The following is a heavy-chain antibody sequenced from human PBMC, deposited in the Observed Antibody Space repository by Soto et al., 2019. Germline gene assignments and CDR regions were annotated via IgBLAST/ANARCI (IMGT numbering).Heavy chain of an antibody. CDR2: VHPSGST. J-gene: IGHJ6*02. CDR1: SASLFNHY. D-gene: IGHD5-18*01. Sequence: SETLSLTCAVFSASLFNHYCACIRQSPYKWLEWIGEVHPSGSTDYNPSLKSRLTLSLDTSKNQFSLKVASVTAADTAVYFCARGKPSGYRFGPRNFFYYGLDVWGPGTTVTVSS. V-gene: IGHV4-34*01. CDR3: ARGKPSGYRFGPRNFFYYGLDV.